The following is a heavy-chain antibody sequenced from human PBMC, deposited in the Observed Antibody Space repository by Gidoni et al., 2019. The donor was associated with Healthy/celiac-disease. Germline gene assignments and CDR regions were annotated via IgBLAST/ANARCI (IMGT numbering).Heavy chain of an antibody. V-gene: IGHV3-23*01. CDR1: GFTFSSYA. J-gene: IGHJ5*02. D-gene: IGHD6-13*01. Sequence: EVQLLESGGGLVQPGGSLRLSCAASGFTFSSYAMSWVRQAPGKGLEWVSAISGSGGSTYYADSVKGRFTISRDNSKNTLYLQMNSLRAEDTAVYYCAKDRRGGAAAGDWFDPWGQGTLVTVSS. CDR3: AKDRRGGAAAGDWFDP. CDR2: ISGSGGST.